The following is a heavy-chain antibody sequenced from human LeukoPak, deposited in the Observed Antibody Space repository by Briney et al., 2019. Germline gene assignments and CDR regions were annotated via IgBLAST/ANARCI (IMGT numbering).Heavy chain of an antibody. CDR1: GGSISSGSYY. Sequence: SETLSLTCTVSGGSISSGSYYWSWIRQPAGKGLEWIGRIYTSGSTNYNPSLKSRVTISVDTSKNQFSLKLSSVTAADTAVYYCARDADDPFDYWGQRTPVTVSS. J-gene: IGHJ4*02. D-gene: IGHD1-1*01. V-gene: IGHV4-61*02. CDR2: IYTSGST. CDR3: ARDADDPFDY.